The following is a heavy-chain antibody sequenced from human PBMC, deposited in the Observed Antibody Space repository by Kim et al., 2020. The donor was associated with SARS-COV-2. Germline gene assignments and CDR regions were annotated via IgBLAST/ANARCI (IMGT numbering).Heavy chain of an antibody. CDR2: INPFSGDT. CDR1: GYTFSTYY. CDR3: AKSLRSLAYGSGPYNAMDV. Sequence: ASVKVSCKASGYTFSTYYLHWVRQAPGQGLEWVGIINPFSGDTNYARRYQGRVIVTRVRSTSTVYMDLSSLTSEDTAVYYCAKSLRSLAYGSGPYNAMDVWGQGTTVIVSS. D-gene: IGHD3-10*01. J-gene: IGHJ6*02. V-gene: IGHV1-46*01.